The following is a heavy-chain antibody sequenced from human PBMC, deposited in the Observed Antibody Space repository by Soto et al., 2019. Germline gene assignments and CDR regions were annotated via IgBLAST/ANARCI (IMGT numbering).Heavy chain of an antibody. D-gene: IGHD6-6*01. CDR2: ISGSGGST. CDR1: GFTFSTYA. J-gene: IGHJ4*02. Sequence: EVQLLESGGGLVQPGGSLRLSCAASGFTFSTYAMSWVRQAPGKGLEWVSAISGSGGSTYYADSVKGQFTISRDNSKNTLYLQMHSLRAEDTAVYYCAKNWDTTSSSSSHWGQGTLVTVSS. CDR3: AKNWDTTSSSSSH. V-gene: IGHV3-23*01.